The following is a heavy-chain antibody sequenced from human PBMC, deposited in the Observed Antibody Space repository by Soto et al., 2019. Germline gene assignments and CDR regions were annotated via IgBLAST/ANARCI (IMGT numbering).Heavy chain of an antibody. D-gene: IGHD1-1*01. Sequence: ESGGGVVQPGRSLRLSCAASGFTFSSYGMHWVRQAPGKGLEWVAVIWYDGSNKYYADSVKGRFTISRDNSKNTLYLQMNSLRAEDTAVYYCARDPGRAGTTKYYFDYWGQGTLVTVSS. V-gene: IGHV3-33*01. CDR1: GFTFSSYG. J-gene: IGHJ4*02. CDR3: ARDPGRAGTTKYYFDY. CDR2: IWYDGSNK.